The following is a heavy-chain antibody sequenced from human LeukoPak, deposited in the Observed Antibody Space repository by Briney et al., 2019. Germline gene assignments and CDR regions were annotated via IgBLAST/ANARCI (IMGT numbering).Heavy chain of an antibody. CDR1: GGSISRGGYD. V-gene: IGHV4-31*11. Sequence: SQTLSLTCAVSGGSISRGGYDWNWIRQHPGKGLEWIGYIYYSGSTYYNPSLKSRLTISVDTSKNRFSLKLSSVTAADTAVYYCARAPKYYYDSSELSQFDYWGQGTLVTVSS. CDR3: ARAPKYYYDSSELSQFDY. D-gene: IGHD3-22*01. CDR2: IYYSGST. J-gene: IGHJ4*02.